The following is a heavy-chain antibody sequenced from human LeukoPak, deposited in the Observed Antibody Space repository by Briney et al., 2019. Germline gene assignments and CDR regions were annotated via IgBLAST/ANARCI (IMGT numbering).Heavy chain of an antibody. J-gene: IGHJ4*02. CDR3: ASHILTGYLAPN. CDR1: GYTFTSYD. Sequence: GASVKVSCKASGYTFTSYDINWVRQATGQGLEWMGRIIPILGIANYAQKFQGRVTITADKSTSTAYMELSSLRSEDTAVYYCASHILTGYLAPNWGQGTLVTVSS. D-gene: IGHD3-9*01. V-gene: IGHV1-69*04. CDR2: IIPILGIA.